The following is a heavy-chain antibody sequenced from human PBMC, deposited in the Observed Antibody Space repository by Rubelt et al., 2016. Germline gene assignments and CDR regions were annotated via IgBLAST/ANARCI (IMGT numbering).Heavy chain of an antibody. CDR2: INHSGST. CDR1: GFIFSSYG. CDR3: ANTLGGVRGYTYGYFSN. D-gene: IGHD5-18*01. J-gene: IGHJ4*02. V-gene: IGHV4-34*08. Sequence: GLVQPGGSLRICCAGSGFIFSSYGMSWVRQPPGKGLEWIGEINHSGSTNYNPSLKSRVTISVDTSKNQFSLKLNSVTAADTAVYYCANTLGGVRGYTYGYFSNWGQGTLVIVSS.